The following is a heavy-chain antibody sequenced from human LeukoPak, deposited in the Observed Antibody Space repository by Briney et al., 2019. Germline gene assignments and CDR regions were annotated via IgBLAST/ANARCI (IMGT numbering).Heavy chain of an antibody. Sequence: GGSLRLSCAASGFTFSSYSMNWVRQAPGKGLVWVSRINSDGSSTSYADSVKGRFTISRDNAKNTLYLQMNSLRAEDTAVYYCARGVGDFWSGYYTGLYYYYYGMDVWGQGTTVTVSS. CDR3: ARGVGDFWSGYYTGLYYYYYGMDV. D-gene: IGHD3-3*01. CDR2: INSDGSST. CDR1: GFTFSSYS. V-gene: IGHV3-74*01. J-gene: IGHJ6*02.